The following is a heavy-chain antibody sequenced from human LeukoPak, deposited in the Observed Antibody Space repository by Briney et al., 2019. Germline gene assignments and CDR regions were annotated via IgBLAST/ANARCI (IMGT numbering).Heavy chain of an antibody. D-gene: IGHD3-22*01. V-gene: IGHV3-23*01. Sequence: GGSLRLSCAASGFTFSSYAMSWVRQAPGKGLEWVSAISGSGGSTYYADSVKGRFTISRDNSKNTLYLQMNSLRAEDTAVYYCAKDPELKWLVLLRVRYYFDYWGQPTLVTHSS. CDR2: ISGSGGST. CDR1: GFTFSSYA. J-gene: IGHJ4*02. CDR3: AKDPELKWLVLLRVRYYFDY.